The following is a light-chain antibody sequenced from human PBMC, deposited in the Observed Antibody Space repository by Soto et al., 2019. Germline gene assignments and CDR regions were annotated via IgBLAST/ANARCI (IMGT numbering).Light chain of an antibody. Sequence: DLQMTQSPSSVSASVGDRVTITCRASQGISSWLAWYQQKPGKAPKLLIYGASRLQIGVPSRFSGSESGTDFTLTINSLQPEDSATYYCQQANSFPWTFGQGTKVEIK. J-gene: IGKJ1*01. V-gene: IGKV1-12*01. CDR2: GAS. CDR1: QGISSW. CDR3: QQANSFPWT.